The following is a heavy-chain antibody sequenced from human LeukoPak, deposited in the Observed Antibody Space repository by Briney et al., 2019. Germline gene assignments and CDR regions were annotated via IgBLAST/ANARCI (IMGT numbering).Heavy chain of an antibody. CDR3: AKDGGDDFDY. J-gene: IGHJ4*02. Sequence: GGSLRLSCAASGFTFGTYWMHWVRQVPGKGLEWVSGTSWNSGSIGYADSVKGRFTISRDNAKNSLYLQMNSLRAEDTAMYYCAKDGGDDFDYWGQGTLVAVSS. CDR1: GFTFGTYW. D-gene: IGHD3-10*01. CDR2: TSWNSGSI. V-gene: IGHV3-9*01.